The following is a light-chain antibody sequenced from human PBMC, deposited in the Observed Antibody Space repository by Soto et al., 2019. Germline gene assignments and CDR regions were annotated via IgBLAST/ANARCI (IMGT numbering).Light chain of an antibody. Sequence: QSVLTQPPSAYGTAGQRVTISCSGSSSNIGSNTVNWYQQLPGTAPKLLIYSNNQRPSGVPDRFSGSKSGTSASLAISGLQSEDEADYYCAAWDDSLNGLVFGGGTKLTVL. CDR2: SNN. CDR1: SSNIGSNT. J-gene: IGLJ2*01. CDR3: AAWDDSLNGLV. V-gene: IGLV1-44*01.